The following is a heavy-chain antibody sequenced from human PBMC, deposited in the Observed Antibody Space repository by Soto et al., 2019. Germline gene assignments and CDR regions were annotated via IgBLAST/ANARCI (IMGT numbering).Heavy chain of an antibody. CDR3: ARGHSTDCSNGVCSFFYNHEMDV. V-gene: IGHV1-2*04. J-gene: IGHJ6*02. D-gene: IGHD2-8*01. Sequence: ASVKVSCKASGYSFTDYYIHWVRQAPGQGLEWLGRINPKSGGTSTAQKFQGWVTMTRDRSISTVYMELTRLRSDDTAVYFCARGHSTDCSNGVCSFFYNHEMDVWGQGTTVTVSS. CDR1: GYSFTDYY. CDR2: INPKSGGT.